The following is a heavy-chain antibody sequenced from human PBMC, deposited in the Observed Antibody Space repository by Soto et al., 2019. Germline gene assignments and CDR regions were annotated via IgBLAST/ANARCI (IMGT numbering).Heavy chain of an antibody. D-gene: IGHD3-10*01. V-gene: IGHV1-18*01. CDR2: ISAYNGNT. Sequence: ASVKVSCKASGYMFVTYGINWVRQAPGQGREWMGWISAYNGNTKYVQNLPGRVTMTTDASTSTAYMEMRRLRSDDTAVYYCARDLDGSGSYYTDYWGPGTLVTVSS. J-gene: IGHJ4*02. CDR3: ARDLDGSGSYYTDY. CDR1: GYMFVTYG.